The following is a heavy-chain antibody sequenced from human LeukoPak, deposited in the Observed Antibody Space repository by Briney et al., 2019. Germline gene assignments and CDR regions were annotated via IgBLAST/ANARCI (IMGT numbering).Heavy chain of an antibody. CDR3: AGGSFRRGSYHFDY. CDR1: GFTFSSYD. Sequence: GGSLRLSCAASGFTFSSYDMHWVRQATGKGLEWVSAIGTAGDTYYPGSVKGRFTISRENAKNSLYFQMNSLRAGDTAVYYCAGGSFRRGSYHFDYWGQGTLVTVSS. CDR2: IGTAGDT. V-gene: IGHV3-13*01. D-gene: IGHD1-26*01. J-gene: IGHJ4*02.